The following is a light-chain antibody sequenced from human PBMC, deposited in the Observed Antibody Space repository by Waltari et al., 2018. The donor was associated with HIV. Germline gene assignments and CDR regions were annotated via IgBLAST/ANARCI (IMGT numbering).Light chain of an antibody. CDR3: AAWEDSLNGWV. J-gene: IGLJ3*02. V-gene: IGLV1-44*01. Sequence: QSVLTQPPSASGTPGQRVTISCSGSSSNIGSNTVSCFQQLPGTAPKLLSYRNNQRPSGVLVGFSGSKSGTSASVAITGLQSEDEADYYCAAWEDSLNGWVFGGGNKLTGL. CDR1: SSNIGSNT. CDR2: RNN.